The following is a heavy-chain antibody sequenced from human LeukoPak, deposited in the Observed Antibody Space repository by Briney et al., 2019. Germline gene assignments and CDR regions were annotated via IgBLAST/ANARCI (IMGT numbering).Heavy chain of an antibody. CDR1: GYTFTSYG. CDR2: ISAYNGNT. Sequence: GASVKVSCKASGYTFTSYGISWVRQAPGQGLEWMEWISAYNGNTNYAQKLQGRVTMTTDTSTSTAYMELRSLRSDDTAVYYCARGNYYGSGSYYYGMDVWGQGTTVTVSS. D-gene: IGHD3-10*01. J-gene: IGHJ6*02. CDR3: ARGNYYGSGSYYYGMDV. V-gene: IGHV1-18*01.